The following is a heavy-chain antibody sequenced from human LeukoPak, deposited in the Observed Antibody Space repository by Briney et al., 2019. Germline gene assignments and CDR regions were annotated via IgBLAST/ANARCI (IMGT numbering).Heavy chain of an antibody. D-gene: IGHD5-12*01. Sequence: GGSLRLSCAASGFTFSSYAMSWVRQAPGQGLEWMGRIIPILGIANYAQKFQGRVTITADKSTSTAYMELSSLRSEDTAVYYCARGLLSGYDYYFDYWGQGTLVTVSS. CDR3: ARGLLSGYDYYFDY. J-gene: IGHJ4*02. CDR2: IIPILGIA. V-gene: IGHV1-69*04. CDR1: GFTFSSYA.